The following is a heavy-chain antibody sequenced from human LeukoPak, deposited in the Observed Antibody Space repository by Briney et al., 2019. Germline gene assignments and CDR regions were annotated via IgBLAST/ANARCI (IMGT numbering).Heavy chain of an antibody. CDR3: ARGGMRYCSSTSCYAGFDY. CDR1: GFTVSSNY. V-gene: IGHV3-53*01. CDR2: IYSGGST. Sequence: PGGSLRLSCAASGFTVSSNYMSWVRQAPGKGLEWVSVIYSGGSTYYADSVKGRFTISRDNSKNTLYLQMNSLRAEDTAVYYCARGGMRYCSSTSCYAGFDYWGQGTLVTVSS. J-gene: IGHJ4*02. D-gene: IGHD2-2*01.